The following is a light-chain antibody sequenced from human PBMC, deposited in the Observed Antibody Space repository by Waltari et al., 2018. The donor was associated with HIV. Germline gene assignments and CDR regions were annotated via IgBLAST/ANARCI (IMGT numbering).Light chain of an antibody. CDR2: KNT. CDR1: SSNIGGRNY. V-gene: IGLV1-47*01. J-gene: IGLJ2*01. Sequence: QSVLTQSPSASGTPGQRVIISCSGSSSNIGGRNYVNWYQLLPGTAPQLLIYKNTQRPSGVPSRFSGSKSGTSASLAISGLRSEDEADYYCAAWDDSLNGVVFGGGTKLTVL. CDR3: AAWDDSLNGVV.